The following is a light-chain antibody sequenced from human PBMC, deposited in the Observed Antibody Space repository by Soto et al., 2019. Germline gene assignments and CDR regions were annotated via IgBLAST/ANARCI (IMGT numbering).Light chain of an antibody. J-gene: IGKJ1*01. CDR2: GAS. CDR1: QSVSSSY. CDR3: QQYINWPRT. V-gene: IGKV3-20*01. Sequence: EIVLTQCPGTLTSSPGERATIFSRASQSVSSSYLAWYQQKPGQAPRXLIYGASSRATGIPDRFSGSGSGTDCTLTISSLQSEDFAVYSCQQYINWPRTFGQGTKVDIK.